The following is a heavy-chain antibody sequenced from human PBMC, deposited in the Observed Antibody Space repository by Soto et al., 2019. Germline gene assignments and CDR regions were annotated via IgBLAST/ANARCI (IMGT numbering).Heavy chain of an antibody. V-gene: IGHV1-69*06. CDR2: IIPIFGTA. D-gene: IGHD2-21*01. CDR1: GGTFSSYA. Sequence: SVKVSCKASGGTFSSYAISWVRQAPGQGLEWMGGIIPIFGTANYAQKFQGRVTITADKSTSTAYMELSSLRSEDTAVYYCERPDSILYPINYYYYGMEVWGQGTTVTVSS. CDR3: ERPDSILYPINYYYYGMEV. J-gene: IGHJ6*02.